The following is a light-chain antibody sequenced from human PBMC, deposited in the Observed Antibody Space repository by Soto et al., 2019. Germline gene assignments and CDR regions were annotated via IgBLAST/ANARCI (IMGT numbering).Light chain of an antibody. V-gene: IGKV3-20*01. CDR3: QQYGNSPWT. Sequence: EIVLTQSPGTLSLSPGERATLSCRASQSVSSSYLAWYQQKLGQAPRLLIYDASSRATGIPDRFRGSGSGTDSTLTISRLEPEDFAVYYCQQYGNSPWTFGQGTKVEIK. CDR2: DAS. J-gene: IGKJ1*01. CDR1: QSVSSSY.